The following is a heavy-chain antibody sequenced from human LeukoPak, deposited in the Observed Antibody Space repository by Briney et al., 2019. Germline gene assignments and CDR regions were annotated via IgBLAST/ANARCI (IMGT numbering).Heavy chain of an antibody. Sequence: GASVKVSCKASGYTFTSYDINWVRQATGQGLEWMGWMNPNSGGTNYAQKFQGWVTMTRDTSISTAYMELSRLRSDDTAVYYCARQPDIVVVVAAPNTTCDAFDIWGQGTMVTVSS. CDR3: ARQPDIVVVVAAPNTTCDAFDI. CDR1: GYTFTSYD. V-gene: IGHV1-2*04. CDR2: MNPNSGGT. D-gene: IGHD2-15*01. J-gene: IGHJ3*02.